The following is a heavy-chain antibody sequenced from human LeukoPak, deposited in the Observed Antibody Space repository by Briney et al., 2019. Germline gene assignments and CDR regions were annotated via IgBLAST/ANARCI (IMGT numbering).Heavy chain of an antibody. CDR1: DGSINSYY. J-gene: IGHJ4*02. Sequence: SETLSLTCSVSDGSINSYYWNWIRRPPGKGLEWIGYIYYNGNTNYSPSLKSRVTMSVDTSKNLFSLKVSSVTAADTAVYYCAKVIVVITAPGDYFDYWGQGTLVTVSS. CDR2: IYYNGNT. V-gene: IGHV4-59*01. CDR3: AKVIVVITAPGDYFDY. D-gene: IGHD2-2*01.